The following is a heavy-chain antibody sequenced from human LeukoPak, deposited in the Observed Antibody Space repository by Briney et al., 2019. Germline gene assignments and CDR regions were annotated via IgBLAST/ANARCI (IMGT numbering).Heavy chain of an antibody. D-gene: IGHD2-21*02. CDR3: AKDHVVVTAILGP. Sequence: GGSLRLSCAASGFTFSSYAMSWVRQAPGKGLEWVAAISGSGGSTYYADSVKGRFTISRDNSKNTLYLQMNSLRAEDTAVYHCAKDHVVVTAILGPWGQGTLVTVSS. CDR1: GFTFSSYA. V-gene: IGHV3-23*01. CDR2: ISGSGGST. J-gene: IGHJ5*02.